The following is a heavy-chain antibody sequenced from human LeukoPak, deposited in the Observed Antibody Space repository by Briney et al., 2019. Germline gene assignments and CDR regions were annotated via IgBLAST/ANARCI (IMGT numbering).Heavy chain of an antibody. D-gene: IGHD2-15*01. CDR3: ARDARHFSQGSGLDF. CDR1: GYTFIDYY. Sequence: ASVKVSCKVSGYTFIDYYIYWVRQAPGQGLEWVGCINPRSGGTTYAQKFQGRVTVTRDTSISTAYMEVDRLTSVDTAVYYCARDARHFSQGSGLDFWGQGTLVIVSS. J-gene: IGHJ4*02. V-gene: IGHV1-2*02. CDR2: INPRSGGT.